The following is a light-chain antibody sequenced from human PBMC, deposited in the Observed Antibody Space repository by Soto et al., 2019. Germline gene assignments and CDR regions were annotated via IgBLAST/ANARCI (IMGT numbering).Light chain of an antibody. J-gene: IGKJ5*01. CDR2: DAS. CDR3: QQRADWPPFT. Sequence: EIVLTQSPATLSLSPGERATLSCRASQSVGNYLAWYQQKPGQSPRLLIYDASNRATGVPARFSGSGSGTDFTLTISSLEPEDFGVYYCQQRADWPPFTFGQGTRLE. CDR1: QSVGNY. V-gene: IGKV3-11*01.